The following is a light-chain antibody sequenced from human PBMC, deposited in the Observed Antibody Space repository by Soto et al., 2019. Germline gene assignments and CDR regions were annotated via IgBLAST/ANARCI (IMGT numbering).Light chain of an antibody. V-gene: IGLV2-11*01. J-gene: IGLJ1*01. CDR2: DVS. Sequence: QSALTQPRSVSGSPGQSVTISCTGTSSDVGGYNYVSWYQQHPGKAPKVMIYDVSKRPSGVPDRFSGFKSGNTASLTISGLQAEDEADYYCCSYAGTYTFDFGTGTKLTVL. CDR1: SSDVGGYNY. CDR3: CSYAGTYTFD.